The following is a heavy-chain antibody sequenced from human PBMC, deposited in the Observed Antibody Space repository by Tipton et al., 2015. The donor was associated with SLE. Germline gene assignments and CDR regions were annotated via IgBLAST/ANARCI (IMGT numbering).Heavy chain of an antibody. D-gene: IGHD4-17*01. J-gene: IGHJ1*01. CDR2: IYYSGST. CDR3: ARGGDYVHGGAFQH. CDR1: GGSISSHY. Sequence: LRLSCTVSGGSISSHYWSWIRQPPGKGLEWIGYIYYSGSTNYNPSLKSRVTISVDTSKNQFSLKLSSVTAADTAVYYCARGGDYVHGGAFQHWGQGTLVTVSS. V-gene: IGHV4-59*11.